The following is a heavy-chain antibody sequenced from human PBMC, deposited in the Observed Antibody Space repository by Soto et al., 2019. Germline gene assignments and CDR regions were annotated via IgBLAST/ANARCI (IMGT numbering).Heavy chain of an antibody. D-gene: IGHD2-15*01. V-gene: IGHV3-23*01. CDR3: ARDGVAAGLYFDY. CDR2: ISGSGGTT. CDR1: GFTFNNHA. J-gene: IGHJ4*02. Sequence: EVQLLESGGGLVQPGGSLRLSCAASGFTFNNHAMSWVRRAPGKGLEWVSAISGSGGTTYYADSLKGRITISRDTSRNTLYLQMNSLRAEDTAVYYCARDGVAAGLYFDYWGQGTLVTVSS.